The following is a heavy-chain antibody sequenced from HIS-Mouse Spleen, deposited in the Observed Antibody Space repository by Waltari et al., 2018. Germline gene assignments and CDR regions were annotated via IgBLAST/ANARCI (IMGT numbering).Heavy chain of an antibody. CDR1: GFTFSSYA. CDR2: ISYDGSNK. Sequence: QVQLVESGGGVVQPGRSLRLSCAASGFTFSSYAMHWVRQAPGKGLEWVAVISYDGSNKYYADSVKGRFTISRDNSKNTLYLQMNSLRAEDTAVYYCARDMMIAARPFDYWGQGTLVTVSS. CDR3: ARDMMIAARPFDY. J-gene: IGHJ4*02. V-gene: IGHV3-30*04. D-gene: IGHD6-6*01.